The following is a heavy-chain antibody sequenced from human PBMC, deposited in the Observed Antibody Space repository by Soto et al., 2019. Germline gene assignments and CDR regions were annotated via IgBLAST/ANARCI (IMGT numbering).Heavy chain of an antibody. D-gene: IGHD5-12*01. V-gene: IGHV4-61*01. CDR3: ARGVATIPDDLVDY. J-gene: IGHJ4*02. CDR1: GGSVSSGSYY. CDR2: IYYSGST. Sequence: SETLSLTCTVSGGSVSSGSYYWSWIRQPPGKGLEWIGYIYYSGSTNYNPSLKSRVTISADTSKNQFSLKLSSVTAADTAVYYCARGVATIPDDLVDYWGQGTLVTVSS.